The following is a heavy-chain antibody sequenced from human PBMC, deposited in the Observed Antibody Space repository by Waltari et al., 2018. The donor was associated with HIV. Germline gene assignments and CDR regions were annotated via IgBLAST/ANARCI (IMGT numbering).Heavy chain of an antibody. CDR3: ARDHQPGIAVAGIGSNWFDP. D-gene: IGHD6-19*01. CDR2: INAGNGNT. V-gene: IGHV1-3*01. J-gene: IGHJ5*02. CDR1: GYTFTSYA. Sequence: QVQLVQSGAEVKKPGASVKVSCKASGYTFTSYAMHWVRQAPGQRLEWMGWINAGNGNTKYSQKFQGRGTITRDTSASTAYMELSSLRSEDTAVYYCARDHQPGIAVAGIGSNWFDPWGQGTLVTVSS.